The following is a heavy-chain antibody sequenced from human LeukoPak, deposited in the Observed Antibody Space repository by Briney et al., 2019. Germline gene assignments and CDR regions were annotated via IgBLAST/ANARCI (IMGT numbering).Heavy chain of an antibody. CDR1: GYTLTELS. Sequence: ASVKVSCKVSGYTLTELSMHWVRQAPGKGLEWMGGFDPEDGETIYAQKFQGRVTMTEDTSTDTAYIELSSLRSEDTAVYYCATDHYGLGSYYYYYGMDVWGQGTTVTVSS. J-gene: IGHJ6*02. CDR2: FDPEDGET. D-gene: IGHD3-10*01. V-gene: IGHV1-24*01. CDR3: ATDHYGLGSYYYYYGMDV.